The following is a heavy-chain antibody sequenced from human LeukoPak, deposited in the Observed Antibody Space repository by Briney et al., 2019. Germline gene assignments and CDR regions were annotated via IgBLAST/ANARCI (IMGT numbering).Heavy chain of an antibody. D-gene: IGHD3-3*01. J-gene: IGHJ4*02. CDR1: GYTFTGYY. CDR3: ARDSDFWSGYSEGGYFFDY. V-gene: IGHV1-2*02. CDR2: IDPNSGGT. Sequence: ASVKVSCEASGYTFTGYYMHWVRQAPGQGLEWMGWIDPNSGGTNYAQKFQGRVTMTRDTSISTAYMELSRLRSDDTAVYYCARDSDFWSGYSEGGYFFDYWGQGTLVTVSS.